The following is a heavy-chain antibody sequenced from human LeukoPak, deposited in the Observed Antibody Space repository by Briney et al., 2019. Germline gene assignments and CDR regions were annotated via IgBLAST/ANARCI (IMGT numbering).Heavy chain of an antibody. Sequence: PGGSLRLSCAASGFTFDDYGMSWVRQVPGKGLEWVSGINWNGGRTGYADSVKGRFTISRDNSNNTLFLQMNSLRAEDTAVYYCAEDRAADDFGPLDYWGQGTLVTVSS. J-gene: IGHJ4*02. CDR1: GFTFDDYG. V-gene: IGHV3-20*04. CDR3: AEDRAADDFGPLDY. CDR2: INWNGGRT. D-gene: IGHD3/OR15-3a*01.